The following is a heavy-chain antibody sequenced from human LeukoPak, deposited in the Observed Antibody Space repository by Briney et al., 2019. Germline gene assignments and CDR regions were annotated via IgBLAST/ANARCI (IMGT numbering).Heavy chain of an antibody. J-gene: IGHJ4*02. D-gene: IGHD3-16*01. Sequence: PGGSLRLSCVASGFIFTDHWMSWVRQAPGKGLEWVDNIKEDESAKFYADSVRGRFTISRDNAKNSLYLQMNNLRVEDTAVYYCARAVDVADYWGRGTLVTVSS. V-gene: IGHV3-7*01. CDR2: IKEDESAK. CDR3: ARAVDVADY. CDR1: GFIFTDHW.